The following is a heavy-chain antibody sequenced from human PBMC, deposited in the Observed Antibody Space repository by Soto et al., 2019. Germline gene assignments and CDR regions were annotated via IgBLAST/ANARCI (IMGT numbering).Heavy chain of an antibody. V-gene: IGHV4-59*01. D-gene: IGHD3-22*01. CDR1: GGSISSYY. J-gene: IGHJ4*02. CDR2: IYFSGST. Sequence: SETLSLTCTFSGGSISSYYWSWIRQPPGKGLEWIGYIYFSGSTNYNPSLKSRVTISVDTSKNQFSLKLSSVTAADTAVYYCARDGYYYDSSGYQSVYYFDYWGQGTRVTAPQ. CDR3: ARDGYYYDSSGYQSVYYFDY.